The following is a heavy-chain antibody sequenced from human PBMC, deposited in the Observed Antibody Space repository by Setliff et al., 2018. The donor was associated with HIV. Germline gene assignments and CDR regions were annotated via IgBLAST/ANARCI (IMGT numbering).Heavy chain of an antibody. J-gene: IGHJ4*02. V-gene: IGHV4-39*07. CDR1: GDSITSNSYY. CDR2: MHHSGST. CDR3: ARGPPGSSIGWYVGY. Sequence: SETLSLTCTVSGDSITSNSYYWGWIRQSPGKGLEWIGTMHHSGSTYYNPSLKSRVTISVDTSKNQFSLRLSSVIAADTAVYYCARGPPGSSIGWYVGYWGQGTLVTVSS. D-gene: IGHD6-19*01.